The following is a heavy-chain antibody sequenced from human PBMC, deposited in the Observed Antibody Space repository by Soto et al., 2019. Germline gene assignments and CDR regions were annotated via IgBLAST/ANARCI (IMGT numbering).Heavy chain of an antibody. CDR3: ARHRYSYGVYYFDY. J-gene: IGHJ4*02. V-gene: IGHV4-59*08. D-gene: IGHD5-18*01. CDR2: IYYSGST. CDR1: GGSISNYY. Sequence: SETLSLTCIVSGGSISNYYWSWIRQPPGKGLEWIGYIYYSGSTNYNPSLTSRVTISVDTSKNQFSLKLSSVTAADTAVYYCARHRYSYGVYYFDYWGQGTLATVSS.